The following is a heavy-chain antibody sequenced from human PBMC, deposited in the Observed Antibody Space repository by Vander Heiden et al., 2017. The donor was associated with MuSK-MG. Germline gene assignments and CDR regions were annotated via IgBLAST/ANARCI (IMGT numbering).Heavy chain of an antibody. CDR1: GCSISSSSYY. CDR3: ARGRAVAGTNY. J-gene: IGHJ4*02. V-gene: IGHV4-39*01. CDR2: IYYSGST. D-gene: IGHD6-19*01. Sequence: QLQLQESGPGLVKPSETLSLTCTVSGCSISSSSYYWGWIRQPPGKGLEWIGSIYYSGSTYYNPSLKSRVTISVDTSKNQFSLKLSSVTAADTAVYYCARGRAVAGTNYWGQGTLVTVSS.